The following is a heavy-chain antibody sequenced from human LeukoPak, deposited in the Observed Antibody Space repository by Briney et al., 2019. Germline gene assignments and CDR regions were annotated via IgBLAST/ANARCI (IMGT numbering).Heavy chain of an antibody. D-gene: IGHD3-3*01. Sequence: GESLKISCKGSGYSFTSYWIGWVRQMPGKGLEWMGIIYPGDSDTRYSPSFQGQVTISADKSISTAYLQWSSLKASDTAMYYCARRVRFLDRLAYYYYMDVWGKGTTVTVSS. J-gene: IGHJ6*03. CDR3: ARRVRFLDRLAYYYYMDV. V-gene: IGHV5-51*01. CDR2: IYPGDSDT. CDR1: GYSFTSYW.